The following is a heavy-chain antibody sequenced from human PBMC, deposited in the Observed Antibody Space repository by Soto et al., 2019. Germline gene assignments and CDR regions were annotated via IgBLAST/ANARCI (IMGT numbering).Heavy chain of an antibody. D-gene: IGHD2-2*01. J-gene: IGHJ4*02. V-gene: IGHV1-46*01. CDR2: IDPSGGST. Sequence: ASVKVSCKASGYTFTSYYIHWVRQAPGQGLEWMGVIDPSGGSTTYAQKFQGRVIMTRDTSTRTVYMELSSLRSEDTAVYYCGRGPDIVVAPGPFEYWGQGTLVTVSS. CDR1: GYTFTSYY. CDR3: GRGPDIVVAPGPFEY.